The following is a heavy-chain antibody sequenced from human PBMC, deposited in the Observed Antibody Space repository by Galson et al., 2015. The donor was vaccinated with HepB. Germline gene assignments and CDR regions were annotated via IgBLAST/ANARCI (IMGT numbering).Heavy chain of an antibody. CDR1: GFTFSSYA. V-gene: IGHV3-23*01. D-gene: IGHD3-22*01. Sequence: SLRLSCAASGFTFSSYAMSWVRQAPGKGLEWVSAISGSGGSTYYADSVKGRFTISRDNSKNTRYLQMNSLRAEDTAVYYCAKVNRNRITMIVVAPAFDYWGQGTLVTVSS. CDR3: AKVNRNRITMIVVAPAFDY. CDR2: ISGSGGST. J-gene: IGHJ4*02.